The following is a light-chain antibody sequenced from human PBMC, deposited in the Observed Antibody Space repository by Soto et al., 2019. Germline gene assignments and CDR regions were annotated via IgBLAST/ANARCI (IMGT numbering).Light chain of an antibody. CDR3: QQYNSFPYS. CDR2: KAS. J-gene: IGKJ2*03. V-gene: IGKV1-5*03. Sequence: IPMTQSPSTLSSSVGDRVSITCRASQSIFSWLAWYQQKPGQAPKLLIYKASSLESGVPSRYSGSGSGTEFTLTISGLQPDDLATYYCQQYNSFPYSFGQGTKLEI. CDR1: QSIFSW.